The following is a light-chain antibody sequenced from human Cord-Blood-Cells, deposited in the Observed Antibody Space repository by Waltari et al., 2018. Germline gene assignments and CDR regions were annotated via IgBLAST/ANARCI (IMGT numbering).Light chain of an antibody. CDR1: QSVSSN. CDR2: GAS. Sequence: EIVMTQSPAPLSVSQGERATLSCRASQSVSSNLAWYQQKPGQAPRLLIYGASTRATGIPARFSGSGSGTEFTLTISSLQSEDFAVYYCQQYNNWWTFGQGTKVEIK. J-gene: IGKJ1*01. V-gene: IGKV3-15*01. CDR3: QQYNNWWT.